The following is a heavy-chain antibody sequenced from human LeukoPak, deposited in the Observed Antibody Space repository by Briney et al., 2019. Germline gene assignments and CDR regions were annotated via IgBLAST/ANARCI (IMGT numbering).Heavy chain of an antibody. D-gene: IGHD2-15*01. CDR1: GGTFSSYA. J-gene: IGHJ4*02. V-gene: IGHV1-69*05. CDR2: IIPIFGTA. CDR3: ASKPIDCSGGSCSRGGFDY. Sequence: GASVKVSCKASGGTFSSYAISWVRQAPGQGLEWMGGIIPIFGTANYAQKFQGRVTITTEESTSTAYMELSSLRSEDTAVYYCASKPIDCSGGSCSRGGFDYWGQGTLVTVSS.